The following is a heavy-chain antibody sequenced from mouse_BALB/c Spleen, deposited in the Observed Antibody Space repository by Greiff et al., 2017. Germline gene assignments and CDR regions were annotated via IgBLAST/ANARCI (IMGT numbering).Heavy chain of an antibody. CDR1: GFDFSRYW. Sequence: DVKLQESGGGLVQPGGSLKLSCAASGFDFSRYWMSWVRQAPGKGLEWIGEINPDSSTINYTPSLKDKFIIARDNAKNTLYLQMSKVRSEDTALYYGARRGNYRYYFDYWGQGTTLTVSA. D-gene: IGHD2-1*01. CDR3: ARRGNYRYYFDY. J-gene: IGHJ2*01. CDR2: INPDSSTI. V-gene: IGHV4-1*02.